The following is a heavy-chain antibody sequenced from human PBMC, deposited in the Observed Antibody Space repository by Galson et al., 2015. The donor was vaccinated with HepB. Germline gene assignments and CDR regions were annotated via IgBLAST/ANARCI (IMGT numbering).Heavy chain of an antibody. V-gene: IGHV3-7*01. CDR1: GFTFSTYW. J-gene: IGHJ4*02. Sequence: SLRLSCAASGFTFSTYWMNWVRQAPGRGLEWVANIRHDGGAKYYADSVKGRFTISRDNAKNSLYLQMNSLRVEDTAVYYCARRDIYYYDSAGSYWGQGTLVSVSS. CDR3: ARRDIYYYDSAGSY. CDR2: IRHDGGAK. D-gene: IGHD3-22*01.